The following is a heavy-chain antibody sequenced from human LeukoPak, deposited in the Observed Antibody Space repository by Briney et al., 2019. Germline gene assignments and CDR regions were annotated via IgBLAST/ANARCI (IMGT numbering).Heavy chain of an antibody. CDR1: GGSISSYY. D-gene: IGHD4/OR15-4a*01. V-gene: IGHV4-4*07. J-gene: IGHJ5*02. CDR2: IYTSGST. CDR3: ARVMVPSSSNWFDP. Sequence: SETLSLTCTVSGGSISSYYWSWIRQPAGKGLEWIGRIYTSGSTNYNPSLKSRVTMPVDTSKNQFSLKLSSVTAADTAVYYCARVMVPSSSNWFDPWGQGTLVTVSS.